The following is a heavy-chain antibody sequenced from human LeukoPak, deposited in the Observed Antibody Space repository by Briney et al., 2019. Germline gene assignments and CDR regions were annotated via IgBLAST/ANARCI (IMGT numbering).Heavy chain of an antibody. Sequence: PSETLSLTCTVSGGSISSYYWSWIRQPPGKGLEWIGYIYYSGSNNYNPSLKSRVTISLDTSNNQFPLKLSSVAAADTAVYYCARRGGYDNFYFDYWGQGTLVTVSS. CDR2: IYYSGSN. CDR3: ARRGGYDNFYFDY. D-gene: IGHD5-12*01. V-gene: IGHV4-59*01. CDR1: GGSISSYY. J-gene: IGHJ4*02.